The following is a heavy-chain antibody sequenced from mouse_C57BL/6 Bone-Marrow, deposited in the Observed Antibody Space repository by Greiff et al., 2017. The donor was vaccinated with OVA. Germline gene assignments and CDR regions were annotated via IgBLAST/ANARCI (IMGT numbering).Heavy chain of an antibody. J-gene: IGHJ3*01. V-gene: IGHV5-9*01. CDR1: GFTFSSYT. CDR3: ARHGAY. Sequence: EVQLQESGGGLVKPGGSLKLSCAASGFTFSSYTMSWVRQTPEKRLEWVATISGGGGNTYYPDSVKGRFTISRDNAKNTLYLQMSSLRSEDTALYYCARHGAYWGQGTLVTVSA. CDR2: ISGGGGNT.